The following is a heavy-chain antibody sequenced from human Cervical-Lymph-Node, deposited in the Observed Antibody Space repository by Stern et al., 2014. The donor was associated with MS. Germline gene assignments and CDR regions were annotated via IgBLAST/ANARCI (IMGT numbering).Heavy chain of an antibody. J-gene: IGHJ5*02. CDR3: ARDSGILGASTWFDP. D-gene: IGHD1-26*01. Sequence: QVQLQESGPGLVKPSETLSLTCTVSGGSINSKIWSWIRQPPGKGLEWIGAILNNGGPRHNPSLKSRVAISMDTSRNQFSLKLTSVTAADTAVYYCARDSGILGASTWFDPWGQGILVTVSS. V-gene: IGHV4-59*12. CDR2: ILNNGGP. CDR1: GGSINSKI.